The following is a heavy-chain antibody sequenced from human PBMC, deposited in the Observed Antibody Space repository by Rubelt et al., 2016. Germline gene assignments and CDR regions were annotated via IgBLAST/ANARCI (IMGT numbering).Heavy chain of an antibody. V-gene: IGHV4-38-2*02. CDR1: GYSISSGYY. D-gene: IGHD6-19*01. Sequence: QVQLQESGPGLVKPSETLSLTCTVSGYSISSGYYWGWIRQPPGKGLEWIGSIYHSGSTYYNPSLKSRFTISVDTAKNQFSLRLSSVTAADTAVYYCARDHSSGWYLEGFFDYWGQGTLVTVSS. CDR2: IYHSGST. J-gene: IGHJ4*02. CDR3: ARDHSSGWYLEGFFDY.